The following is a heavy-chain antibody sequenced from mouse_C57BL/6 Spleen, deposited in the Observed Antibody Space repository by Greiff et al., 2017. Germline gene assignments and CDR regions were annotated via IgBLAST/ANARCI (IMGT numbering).Heavy chain of an antibody. CDR2: INPSTGGT. CDR1: GYSFTGYY. CDR3: ARWVDY. V-gene: IGHV1-42*01. Sequence: EVQGVESGPELVKPGASVKISCKASGYSFTGYYMNWVKQSPEKSLEWIGEINPSTGGTTYNQKFKAKATLTVDKSSSTAYMQLKSLTSEDSAVYYCARWVDYWGQGTTLTVSS. J-gene: IGHJ2*01.